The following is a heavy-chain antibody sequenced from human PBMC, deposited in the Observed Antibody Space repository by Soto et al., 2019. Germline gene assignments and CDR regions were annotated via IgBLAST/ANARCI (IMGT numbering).Heavy chain of an antibody. D-gene: IGHD3-10*01. J-gene: IGHJ6*02. V-gene: IGHV1-3*01. CDR3: ARPGATVGRGVILPDYSGMDV. CDR2: INAGHGNT. CDR1: GYTFTSYS. Sequence: ASVKVSCKATGYTFTSYSMHWVRQAPGQRLEGMGWINAGHGNTKYSQKFQGRVTITRDTSASTAYMELSSLRSEETAVYYCARPGATVGRGVILPDYSGMDVWGQGTTVTVSS.